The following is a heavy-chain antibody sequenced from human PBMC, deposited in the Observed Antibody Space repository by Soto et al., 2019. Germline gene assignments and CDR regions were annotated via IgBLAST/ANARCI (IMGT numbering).Heavy chain of an antibody. CDR1: GIEFSSYG. CDR3: AKDRTTVDATFDY. J-gene: IGHJ4*02. Sequence: RLSSAGRGIEFSSYGTHWFKKAPGKGLEWVAVIWYDGSNKYYVDSVKGRFTISRDNFKNTVYLQMNSLRADDTALYYCAKDRTTVDATFDYWGQGTLVTVSS. CDR2: IWYDGSNK. V-gene: IGHV3-33*06. D-gene: IGHD4-17*01.